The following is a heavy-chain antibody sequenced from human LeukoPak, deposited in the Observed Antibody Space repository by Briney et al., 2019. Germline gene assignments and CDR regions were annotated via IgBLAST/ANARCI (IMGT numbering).Heavy chain of an antibody. J-gene: IGHJ6*02. Sequence: TPSGTLSLTCGVSVGSISSGNWWRWVRQSPGKGLQWIGEIYHNGTPNYNPSLKSRVTISADTFKNHFSLKLTSVTAADTAVYYCATAPILRGEGGEHYKHGMDVWGQGTTVIVSS. CDR1: VGSISSGNW. V-gene: IGHV4-4*02. CDR2: IYHNGTP. CDR3: ATAPILRGEGGEHYKHGMDV. D-gene: IGHD2-2*02.